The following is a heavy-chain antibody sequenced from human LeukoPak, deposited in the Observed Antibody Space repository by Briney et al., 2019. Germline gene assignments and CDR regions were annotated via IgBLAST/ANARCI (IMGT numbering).Heavy chain of an antibody. D-gene: IGHD3-16*01. CDR3: ARDLGSYASLFDY. CDR1: GGSISSYY. J-gene: IGHJ4*02. V-gene: IGHV4-4*07. Sequence: SETLSLTCTVSGGSISSYYGSWIRQPAGKGLEGIGRIYTSGSTNYNPSLKRRVTMSVDTSKNHFPLLLSSVTAADTAVYYCARDLGSYASLFDYWGQGTLVTVSS. CDR2: IYTSGST.